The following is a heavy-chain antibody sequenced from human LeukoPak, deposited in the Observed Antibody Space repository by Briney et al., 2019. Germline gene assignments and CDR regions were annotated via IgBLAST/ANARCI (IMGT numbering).Heavy chain of an antibody. CDR2: MNPNSGNT. Sequence: GASVKVSCKASGYTFTSYDINWVRQATGQGLEWMGWMNPNSGNTGYAQKFQGRVTITRNTSISTAYMELSSLRSEDTAVYYCARSYYGSSGYYPKSNWFDPWGQGTLVTVSS. CDR3: ARSYYGSSGYYPKSNWFDP. V-gene: IGHV1-8*03. CDR1: GYTFTSYD. D-gene: IGHD3-22*01. J-gene: IGHJ5*02.